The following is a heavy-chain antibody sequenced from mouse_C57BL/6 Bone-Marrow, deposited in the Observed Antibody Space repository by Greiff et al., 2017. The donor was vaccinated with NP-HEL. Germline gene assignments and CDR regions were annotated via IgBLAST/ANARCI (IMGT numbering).Heavy chain of an antibody. Sequence: EVKLMESGGGLVQPKGSLKLSCAASGFSFNTYAMNWVRQAPGKGLEWVARIRSKSNNYATYYADSLKDRFTISRDDSEGMLYLQMNNLKTEDTAMYYCVRQGYDGYYLDYWGQGTTLTVSS. CDR2: IRSKSNNYAT. CDR1: GFSFNTYA. V-gene: IGHV10-1*01. D-gene: IGHD2-3*01. CDR3: VRQGYDGYYLDY. J-gene: IGHJ2*01.